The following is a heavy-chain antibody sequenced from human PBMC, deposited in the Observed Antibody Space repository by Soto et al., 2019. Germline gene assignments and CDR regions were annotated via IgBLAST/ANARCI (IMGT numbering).Heavy chain of an antibody. J-gene: IGHJ4*02. CDR1: GYTFTSYG. CDR3: ARDAAIGMNDY. Sequence: QVQLVQSGAEVKKPGASVKVSCKASGYTFTSYGISWVRQAPGQGLEWMGWISAYNGNTKYAQNLQGRVTMTTDTSTSTAYREVRSLRCDETAVYYCARDAAIGMNDYWGQGTLVTVSS. D-gene: IGHD1-20*01. CDR2: ISAYNGNT. V-gene: IGHV1-18*01.